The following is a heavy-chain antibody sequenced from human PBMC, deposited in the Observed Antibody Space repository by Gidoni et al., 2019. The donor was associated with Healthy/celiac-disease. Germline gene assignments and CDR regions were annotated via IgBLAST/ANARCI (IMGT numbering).Heavy chain of an antibody. Sequence: QVQLVQSGAEVKKPGASVKVSCKASGYTFTSYYMHWVRQAPGQGLEWMGIINPSGGSQSYAQKFQGRVTMTRDTSTSTVYMELSSLRSEDTAVYYCARESEPGGSGSYPAIGMDVWGQGTTVTVSS. J-gene: IGHJ6*02. V-gene: IGHV1-46*03. D-gene: IGHD3-10*01. CDR2: INPSGGSQ. CDR1: GYTFTSYY. CDR3: ARESEPGGSGSYPAIGMDV.